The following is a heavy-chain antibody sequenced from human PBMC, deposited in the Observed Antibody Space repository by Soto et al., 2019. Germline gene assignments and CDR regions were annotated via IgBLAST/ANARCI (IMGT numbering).Heavy chain of an antibody. CDR2: ISSSGSTI. CDR1: GFTFSDYY. J-gene: IGHJ4*02. D-gene: IGHD3-3*01. CDR3: ARAGFWSGYYTYYFDY. Sequence: GGSLRLSCAASGFTFSDYYMSWIRQAPGKGPEWVSYISSSGSTIYYADSVKGRFTIPRDNAKNSLYLQMNSLRAEDTAVYYCARAGFWSGYYTYYFDYWGQGTLVTVSS. V-gene: IGHV3-11*01.